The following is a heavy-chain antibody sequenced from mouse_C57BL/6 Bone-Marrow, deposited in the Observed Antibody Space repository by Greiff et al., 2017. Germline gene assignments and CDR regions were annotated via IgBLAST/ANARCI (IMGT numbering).Heavy chain of an antibody. CDR1: GYTFTSYW. D-gene: IGHD2-10*02. CDR2: INPSNGGT. J-gene: IGHJ3*01. V-gene: IGHV1-53*01. CDR3: ARWGYGNYGAWFAY. Sequence: QVQLQQPGAELVRPGASVKLSCKASGYTFTSYWMHWVKQRPGQGLEWIGNINPSNGGTNYNEKFKSKATLTVDKSYSTAYMQLSSLTSEDSAVYYCARWGYGNYGAWFAYWGQGTLVTVSA.